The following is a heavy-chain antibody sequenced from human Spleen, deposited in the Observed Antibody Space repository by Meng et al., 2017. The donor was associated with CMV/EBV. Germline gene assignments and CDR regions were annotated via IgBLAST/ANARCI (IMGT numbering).Heavy chain of an antibody. CDR1: TFRSYA. V-gene: IGHV1-69*05. CDR3: AIGLLAYCGGDCYSPFDC. CDR2: NIPIFGTA. Sequence: TFRSYAISWVRQAPGQGLEWMGRNIPIFGTANYAQKFQGRVTITTDESTSTAYMELSSLRSEDTAVYYCAIGLLAYCGGDCYSPFDCWGQGTLVTVSS. D-gene: IGHD2-21*01. J-gene: IGHJ4*02.